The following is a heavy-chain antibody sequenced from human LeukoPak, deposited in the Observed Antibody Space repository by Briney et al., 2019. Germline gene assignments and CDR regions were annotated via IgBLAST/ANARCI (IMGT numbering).Heavy chain of an antibody. J-gene: IGHJ4*02. D-gene: IGHD3-9*01. CDR1: GYTFTIYA. CDR2: INAGNGNT. CDR3: ARYDILTGYYNPPFDY. V-gene: IGHV1-3*01. Sequence: ASVKVSCKASGYTFTIYAMHWVRQAPGQRLEWMGWINAGNGNTKYSQKFQGRVTITRDTSASTAYMELSSLRSEDTAVYYCARYDILTGYYNPPFDYWGQGTLVTVSS.